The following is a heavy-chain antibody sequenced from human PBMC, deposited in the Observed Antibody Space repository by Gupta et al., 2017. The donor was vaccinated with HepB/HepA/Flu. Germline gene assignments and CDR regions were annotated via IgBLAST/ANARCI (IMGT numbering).Heavy chain of an antibody. J-gene: IGHJ6*04. CDR1: GFTIGGNA. D-gene: IGHD3-3*01. Sequence: EVELLESGGDLVQAGGSSRLSCVVSGFTIGGNALRWVRQAPGKGLEWVSGTGSDMRQHYADSVRGRFTISRDNSENRVFLQMNNLRVDDTAVYYCAKDLYFWSGMDVWGRGTTVTVSS. V-gene: IGHV3-23*01. CDR3: AKDLYFWSGMDV. CDR2: TGSDMRQ.